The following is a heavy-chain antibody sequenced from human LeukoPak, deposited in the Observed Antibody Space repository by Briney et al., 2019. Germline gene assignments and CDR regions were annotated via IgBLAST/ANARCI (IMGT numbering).Heavy chain of an antibody. CDR2: IWYDGSNK. CDR3: ATSGSYYRFEY. V-gene: IGHV3-33*01. J-gene: IGHJ4*02. CDR1: GFTFSSYG. D-gene: IGHD1-26*01. Sequence: GRSLRLSCAASGFTFSSYGMHWVRQAPGKGLEWVAVIWYDGSNKYYADSVKGRFTISRDNSKNTLYLQMNSLRAEDTAVYYCATSGSYYRFEYWGQGTLVTVSS.